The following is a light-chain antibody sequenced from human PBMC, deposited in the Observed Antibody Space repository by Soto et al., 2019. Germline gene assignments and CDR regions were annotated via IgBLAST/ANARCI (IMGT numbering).Light chain of an antibody. V-gene: IGLV2-14*01. Sequence: QSVLTQPSSVSGSPGQSITVSCTGASSDFGGYNYVSWYQQHPGKAPRLMIYDVSNRPSGVPNRFSGSKSGNTASLTISGLQAEDEADYYCNSYTSSSTYVFGTGTKVTVL. CDR2: DVS. CDR1: SSDFGGYNY. CDR3: NSYTSSSTYV. J-gene: IGLJ1*01.